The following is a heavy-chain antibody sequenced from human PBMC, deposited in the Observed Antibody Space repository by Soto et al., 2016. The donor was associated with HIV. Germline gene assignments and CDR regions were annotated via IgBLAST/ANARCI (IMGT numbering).Heavy chain of an antibody. Sequence: QVQLVQSGAEVKKPGSSVKVSCKASGGTFSNYAISWLRQAPGQGLEWMGWINPQSGGTNYARKFQGRVTLTRDTSISTAYMDLSRLRSDDTAVYYCARAMVREIIISPLDYWGQGSLVTVSS. CDR2: INPQSGGT. V-gene: IGHV1-2*02. CDR1: GGTFSNYA. CDR3: ARAMVREIIISPLDY. D-gene: IGHD3-10*01. J-gene: IGHJ4*02.